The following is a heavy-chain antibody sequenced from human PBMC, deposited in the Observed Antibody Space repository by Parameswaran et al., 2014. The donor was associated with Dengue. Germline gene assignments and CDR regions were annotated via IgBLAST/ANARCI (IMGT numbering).Heavy chain of an antibody. CDR3: ARALAYCGGDCYGNWFDP. V-gene: IGHV1-58*01. Sequence: WVRQAPGQRLEWIGWIVVGSGNTSYAQKFQGRVTMTRDTSTSTVYMELSSLRSEDTAVYYCARALAYCGGDCYGNWFDPWGQGTLVTVSS. D-gene: IGHD2-21*02. J-gene: IGHJ5*02. CDR2: IVVGSGNT.